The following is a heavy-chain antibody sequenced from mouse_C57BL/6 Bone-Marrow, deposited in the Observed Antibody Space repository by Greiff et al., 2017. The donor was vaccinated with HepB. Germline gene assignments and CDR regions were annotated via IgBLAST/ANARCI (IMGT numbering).Heavy chain of an antibody. CDR1: GFNIKDYY. Sequence: EVQLQESGAELVKPGASVKLSCTASGFNIKDYYMHWVKQRTEQGLEWIGRIDPEDGETKYAPKFQGKATITADPSSNTAYLQLSSLTTEDTAVYYCERDYGSSYEYFDVWGTGTTVTVSS. V-gene: IGHV14-2*01. J-gene: IGHJ1*03. CDR2: IDPEDGET. CDR3: ERDYGSSYEYFDV. D-gene: IGHD1-1*01.